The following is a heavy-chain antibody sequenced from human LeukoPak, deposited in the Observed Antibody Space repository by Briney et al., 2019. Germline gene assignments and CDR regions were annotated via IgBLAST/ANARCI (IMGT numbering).Heavy chain of an antibody. D-gene: IGHD2-2*01. CDR2: IYPGDSDT. Sequence: GESLKISCKGSGYSFTSYWIGWVRQMPGKGLEWMWIIYPGDSDTRYSPSFQGQVTISADKSISTAYLQWSSLKASDTAMYYCARNGGYCSSTSCYYYYYMDVWGKGTTVTVSS. CDR1: GYSFTSYW. V-gene: IGHV5-51*01. J-gene: IGHJ6*03. CDR3: ARNGGYCSSTSCYYYYYMDV.